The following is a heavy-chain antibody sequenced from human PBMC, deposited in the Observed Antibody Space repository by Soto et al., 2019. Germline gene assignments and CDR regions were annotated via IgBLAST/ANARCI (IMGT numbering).Heavy chain of an antibody. Sequence: PSETLSLTCAVYGGSFSGYYWTWIRQPSGTGLEWIGEINHSGSTNYNPSLKSRVTISVDTSKNQFSLKLTSVTAADTAVYYCARDKITGPFDYWGQGTLFTVSS. CDR3: ARDKITGPFDY. J-gene: IGHJ4*02. D-gene: IGHD2-8*02. CDR2: INHSGST. V-gene: IGHV4-34*01. CDR1: GGSFSGYY.